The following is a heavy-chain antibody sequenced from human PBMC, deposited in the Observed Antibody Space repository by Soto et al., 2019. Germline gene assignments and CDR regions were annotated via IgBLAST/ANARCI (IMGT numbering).Heavy chain of an antibody. CDR3: AKGTYYYDSSGYVTLGY. J-gene: IGHJ4*02. Sequence: ESGGGVVQPGRSLRLSCAASGFTFSSYGMHWVRQAPGKGLEWVAVISYDGSNKYYADSVKGRFTISRDNSKNTLYLQMNSLRAEDTAVYYCAKGTYYYDSSGYVTLGYWGQGTLVTVSS. V-gene: IGHV3-30*18. CDR1: GFTFSSYG. D-gene: IGHD3-22*01. CDR2: ISYDGSNK.